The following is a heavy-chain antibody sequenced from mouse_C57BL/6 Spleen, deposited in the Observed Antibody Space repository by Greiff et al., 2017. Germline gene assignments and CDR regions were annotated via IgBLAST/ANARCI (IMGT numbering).Heavy chain of an antibody. J-gene: IGHJ1*03. CDR2: IAPETGGT. Sequence: VQLQQSGAELVRPGASVTLSCKASGYTFTDYEMHWVKQTPVHGLEWIGAIAPETGGTAYNQKFKGKAILTADKSSSTAYMELRSLTSEDSAVYYCTRITTPHWYFDVWGTGTTVTVSS. D-gene: IGHD1-1*01. CDR3: TRITTPHWYFDV. CDR1: GYTFTDYE. V-gene: IGHV1-15*01.